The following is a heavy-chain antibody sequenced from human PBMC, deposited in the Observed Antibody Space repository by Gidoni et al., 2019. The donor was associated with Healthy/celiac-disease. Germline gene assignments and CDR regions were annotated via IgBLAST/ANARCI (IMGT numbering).Heavy chain of an antibody. CDR3: ARVSSGWYEEYFQH. D-gene: IGHD6-19*01. CDR2: NNPNGGST. V-gene: IGHV1-2*02. Sequence: QVQLVQSGAGVKQPGALVKVTGTASGYNFTGYFIHWVRQAPGQGLEWMGWNNPNGGSTNYAQKFKGRVTMTRDTSISTAYMELSRLRSDDTAVYYCARVSSGWYEEYFQHWGQGTLVTVSS. J-gene: IGHJ1*01. CDR1: GYNFTGYF.